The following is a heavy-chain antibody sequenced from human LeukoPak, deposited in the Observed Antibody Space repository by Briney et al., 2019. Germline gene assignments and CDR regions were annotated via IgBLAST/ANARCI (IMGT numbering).Heavy chain of an antibody. CDR3: AKSLRGTGLDAFDI. V-gene: IGHV3-30*18. D-gene: IGHD2-8*02. CDR2: ISYDGSDK. CDR1: GFTFSAYA. Sequence: SGGSLRLSCAASGFTFSAYAMHWVRQAPGKGLEWVALISYDGSDKYYAGSVKGRFTISRDNSKNTLYLQMNSPRADDTAVYYCAKSLRGTGLDAFDIWGQGTMVTVSS. J-gene: IGHJ3*02.